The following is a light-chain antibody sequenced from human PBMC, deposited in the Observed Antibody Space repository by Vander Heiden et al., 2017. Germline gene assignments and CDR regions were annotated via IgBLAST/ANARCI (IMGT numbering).Light chain of an antibody. J-gene: IGKJ2*01. Sequence: EIVLTQSPATLSLSPGERATLSCRASQGVSSYSAWYQQKPGQAPRLLIDDASNRATGIPARFSGSGPGTDFTLTISSLEPEDFAVYYCQQRSNWPYTFGQGTKLEIK. CDR3: QQRSNWPYT. CDR1: QGVSSY. V-gene: IGKV3D-11*01. CDR2: DAS.